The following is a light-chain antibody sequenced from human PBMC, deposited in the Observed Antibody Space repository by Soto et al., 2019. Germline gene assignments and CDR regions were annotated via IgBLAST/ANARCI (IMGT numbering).Light chain of an antibody. CDR1: SSDVGAYNP. CDR2: KGT. Sequence: QSALAQPASVSGSPGQSITISCTGTSSDVGAYNPVSWYQQHPHRAPQVIIYKGTQRPSGVPNRFSGSTSGNAASLTISALQADDEADYFCCSSAPESTYVFGTGTKVTVL. V-gene: IGLV2-23*01. J-gene: IGLJ1*01. CDR3: CSSAPESTYV.